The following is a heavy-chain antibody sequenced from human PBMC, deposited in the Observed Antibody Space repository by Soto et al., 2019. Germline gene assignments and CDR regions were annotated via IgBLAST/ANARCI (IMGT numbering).Heavy chain of an antibody. J-gene: IGHJ3*02. V-gene: IGHV3-23*01. CDR2: ISASGATT. Sequence: EVQLLESGGNLVQPGGSLRLSCAASGFSFSTYALTWVRQAPGKGLEWVSGISASGATTYYADSVKGRFTISRDNSKNTVFLQMTSLRVEDTALYYCAKWTDTVVEAALAGGAFDIWGQGTMVTVSS. D-gene: IGHD2-2*01. CDR1: GFSFSTYA. CDR3: AKWTDTVVEAALAGGAFDI.